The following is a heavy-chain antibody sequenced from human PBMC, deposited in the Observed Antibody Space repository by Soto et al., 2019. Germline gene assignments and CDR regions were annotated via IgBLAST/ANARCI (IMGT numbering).Heavy chain of an antibody. V-gene: IGHV5-10-1*01. CDR2: IDPSNSYT. CDR3: ARFYTTTWPQVVDY. CDR1: GYSFTNYW. Sequence: GESLKISCKGSGYSFTNYWINWVRQMPGKGLEWMGRIDPSNSYTKYSPSFEGHVTISADKSITTAYLQWRSLKASDTAIYYCARFYTTTWPQVVDYWGQGTLVTVSS. D-gene: IGHD1-1*01. J-gene: IGHJ4*02.